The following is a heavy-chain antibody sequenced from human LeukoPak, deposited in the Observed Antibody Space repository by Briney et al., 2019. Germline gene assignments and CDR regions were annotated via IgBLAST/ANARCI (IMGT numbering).Heavy chain of an antibody. D-gene: IGHD5-24*01. V-gene: IGHV4-34*01. CDR1: GGSFSGYY. J-gene: IGHJ4*02. CDR3: AREEMALTLYYFDY. CDR2: INHSGST. Sequence: SETLSLTCAVYGGSFSGYYWSWIRQPPVKGLEWIGEINHSGSTNYNPSLKSRVTISVDTSKNQFSLKLSSVTAADTAVYYCAREEMALTLYYFDYWGQGTLVTVSS.